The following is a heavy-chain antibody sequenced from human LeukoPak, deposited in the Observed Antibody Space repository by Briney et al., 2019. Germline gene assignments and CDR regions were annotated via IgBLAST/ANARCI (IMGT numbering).Heavy chain of an antibody. CDR1: GYTFTGYY. Sequence: ASVKVSCKASGYTFTGYYMHWVRQAPGQGLEWMGWINPNSGGTNYAQKSQGRVTMTRDTSISTAYMELSRLRSDDTAVYYCARVMTTVTWWFDPWGQGTLVTVSS. CDR3: ARVMTTVTWWFDP. J-gene: IGHJ5*02. V-gene: IGHV1-2*02. CDR2: INPNSGGT. D-gene: IGHD4-11*01.